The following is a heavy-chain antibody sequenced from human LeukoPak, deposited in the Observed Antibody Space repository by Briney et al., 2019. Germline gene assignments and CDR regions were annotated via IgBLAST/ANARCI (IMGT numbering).Heavy chain of an antibody. CDR2: INPSGGST. J-gene: IGHJ5*02. CDR1: GYTFTSYY. V-gene: IGHV1-46*01. Sequence: ASVKVSCKASGYTFTSYYMHWVRQAPGQGLEWMGIINPSGGSTSYAQKFQGRVTMTRDMSTSTVYMELSSLRPEDTAVYYCARGHSPGIAAGNWFDPWGQGTLVTVSS. D-gene: IGHD6-13*01. CDR3: ARGHSPGIAAGNWFDP.